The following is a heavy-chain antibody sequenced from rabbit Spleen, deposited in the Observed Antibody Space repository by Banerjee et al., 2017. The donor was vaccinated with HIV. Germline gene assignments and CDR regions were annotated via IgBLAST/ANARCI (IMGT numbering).Heavy chain of an antibody. D-gene: IGHD1-1*01. CDR1: GVSLNDKDV. V-gene: IGHV1S45*01. CDR2: INIVTGKS. J-gene: IGHJ4*01. Sequence: EQLEASGGGLVKPEGSLTLTCKASGVSLNDKDVMCWVRQAPGKGLEWIACINIVTGKSVYANWAEGRFIMSRTSSTTVTLQMTSLTAADTATYFCARDLVAVIGWNFNLWGPGTLVTVS. CDR3: ARDLVAVIGWNFNL.